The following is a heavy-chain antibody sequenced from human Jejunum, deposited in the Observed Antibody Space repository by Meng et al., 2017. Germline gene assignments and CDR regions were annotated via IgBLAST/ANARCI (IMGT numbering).Heavy chain of an antibody. CDR2: ISSGGITI. J-gene: IGHJ4*02. CDR3: ARTGIPGGGSFYSN. D-gene: IGHD2-15*01. Sequence: GESLKISCAASGFTFSSFEMNWVRQAPGKGLERLSYISSGGITINYADSVKGRFTISRDNAKNSLYLQMNSLRVEDTGVYYCARTGIPGGGSFYSNWGQGALVTVSS. V-gene: IGHV3-48*03. CDR1: GFTFSSFE.